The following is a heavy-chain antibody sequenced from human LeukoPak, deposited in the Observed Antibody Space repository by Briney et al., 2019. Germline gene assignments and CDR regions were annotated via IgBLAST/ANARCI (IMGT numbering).Heavy chain of an antibody. CDR3: ARTRYYYNSRSYGAPYYFDY. CDR2: IYYSGST. CDR1: GGSISSSSYY. J-gene: IGHJ4*02. V-gene: IGHV4-39*01. Sequence: SETLSLTCTVSGGSISSSSYYWGWIRQPPGKGLEWIGSIYYSGSTYYNPSLKNRATISVDTAKNQFSLKLSSVTAADTAVYYCARTRYYYNSRSYGAPYYFDYWGQGTLVTVSS. D-gene: IGHD3-10*01.